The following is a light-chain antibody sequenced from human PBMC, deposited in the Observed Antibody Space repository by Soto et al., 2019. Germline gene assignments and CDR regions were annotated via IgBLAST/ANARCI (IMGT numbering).Light chain of an antibody. CDR3: QKYNTAPWT. J-gene: IGKJ1*01. V-gene: IGKV1-27*01. CDR2: AVS. Sequence: DIQMTQSPSSLSASVGDRVTITCRASQGINNYLAWYQQKPGKVPTLLIYAVSTLQSGVPSRFSGSGSGTDFTLTINRLTPEDVENYHCQKYNTAPWTFGQGTKV. CDR1: QGINNY.